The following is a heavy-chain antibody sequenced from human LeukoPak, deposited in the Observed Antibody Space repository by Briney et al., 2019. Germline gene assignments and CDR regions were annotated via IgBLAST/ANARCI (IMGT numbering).Heavy chain of an antibody. V-gene: IGHV4-34*01. Sequence: SETLSLTCAVYGGSFSGYYWSWIRQPPGKGLEWIGEINHSGSTNYNPSLKSRVTISVDTSKNQFSLKLSSVTAADTAVYYCARGRGWLQGSWFDPWGQGTLVTVSS. CDR3: ARGRGWLQGSWFDP. D-gene: IGHD5-24*01. CDR1: GGSFSGYY. CDR2: INHSGST. J-gene: IGHJ5*02.